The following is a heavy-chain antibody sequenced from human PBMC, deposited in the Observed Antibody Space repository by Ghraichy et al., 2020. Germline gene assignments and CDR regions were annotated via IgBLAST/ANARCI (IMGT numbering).Heavy chain of an antibody. Sequence: GVLNISCTASGFTFKSHWMSWVRQAPGKGLEWVANIKQDGSEKYHVDSVKGRFTISRDNAKNSLYLQINSLRAEDTAVYYCARVGDFWSGYRNGMDVWGQGTTVTVSS. CDR1: GFTFKSHW. J-gene: IGHJ6*02. D-gene: IGHD3-3*01. CDR3: ARVGDFWSGYRNGMDV. CDR2: IKQDGSEK. V-gene: IGHV3-7*01.